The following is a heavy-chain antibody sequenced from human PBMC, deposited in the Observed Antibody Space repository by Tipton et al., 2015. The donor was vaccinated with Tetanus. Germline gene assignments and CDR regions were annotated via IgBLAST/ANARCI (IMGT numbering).Heavy chain of an antibody. CDR1: GYTFGSYH. Sequence: QLVQSGAEVKKPGASVKVSCKASGYTFGSYHFSWVRLAPGQGLEWMGWINTLNGDTHYARRFQGRVTLTTDTSTSTAYLELRNLRSDDAAVYYCVRVWGRSYWCFDFWGRGTQVIVSS. V-gene: IGHV1-18*01. CDR2: INTLNGDT. CDR3: VRVWGRSYWCFDF. J-gene: IGHJ2*01. D-gene: IGHD3-16*01.